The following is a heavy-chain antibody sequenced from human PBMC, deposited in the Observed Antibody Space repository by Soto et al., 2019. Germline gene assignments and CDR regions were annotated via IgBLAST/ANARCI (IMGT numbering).Heavy chain of an antibody. CDR1: GYTFSSYT. CDR3: AREGVAPYYYYGMDV. CDR2: ISTYNGDT. J-gene: IGHJ6*02. D-gene: IGHD5-12*01. Sequence: ASVKVSCKASGYTFSSYTISWVRQAPGQGLEWMGWISTYNGDTNYAQTFQGRVTMTTDTSTSTVHMEVRSLRSDDTAVYYCAREGVAPYYYYGMDVWGQGTPVT. V-gene: IGHV1-18*01.